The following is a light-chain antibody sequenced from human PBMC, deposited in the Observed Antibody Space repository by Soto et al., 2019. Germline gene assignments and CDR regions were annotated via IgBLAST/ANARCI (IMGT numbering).Light chain of an antibody. Sequence: VLTQSPGTLSLSPGERATLSCRASQSVGSNYLVWYQQKPGQAPRLLIYGASSRATGIADRFSGSGSGTDFTLTISRLEPEDFALYYCQQYGYSPITVGQGTRLEIK. CDR2: GAS. V-gene: IGKV3-20*01. CDR1: QSVGSNY. J-gene: IGKJ5*01. CDR3: QQYGYSPIT.